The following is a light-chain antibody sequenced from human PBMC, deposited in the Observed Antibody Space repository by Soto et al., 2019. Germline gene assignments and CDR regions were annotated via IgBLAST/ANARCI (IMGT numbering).Light chain of an antibody. V-gene: IGKV3-11*01. Sequence: EIVFTQSPSTLSLSPGERATLSCKASQSVSSYLAWYQQKPGQAPRLLIYDASNRATGIPARFSGSGSGTDFTLTISSLEPEDFAVYYCQQYGDSPRTFGQGTRLEIK. CDR3: QQYGDSPRT. CDR1: QSVSSY. J-gene: IGKJ5*01. CDR2: DAS.